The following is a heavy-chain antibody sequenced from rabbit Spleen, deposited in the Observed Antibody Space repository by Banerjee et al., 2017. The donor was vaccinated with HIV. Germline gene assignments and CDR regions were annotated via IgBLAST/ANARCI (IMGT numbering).Heavy chain of an antibody. J-gene: IGHJ4*01. Sequence: QSLEESGGDLVKPEGSLTLNCTASGFSFSSRYYMCWVRQAPGKGLEWIASISTGSVSTYYAIWAKGRFTITRSTSLNTVTLQRTRLTAADTATYFCARGDGGGGYGLNVWGTGTLVTV. CDR3: ARGDGGGGYGLNV. V-gene: IGHV1S40*01. CDR1: GFSFSSRYY. CDR2: ISTGSVST. D-gene: IGHD6-1*01.